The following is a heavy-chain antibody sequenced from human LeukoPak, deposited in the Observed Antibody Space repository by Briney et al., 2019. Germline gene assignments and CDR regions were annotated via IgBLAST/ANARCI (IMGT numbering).Heavy chain of an antibody. V-gene: IGHV3-30-3*01. CDR1: GFTFSSYA. CDR2: ISYDGSNK. CDR3: ARGLEMTTVTPIDY. Sequence: RSGGSLRLSCAASGFTFSSYAMHWVRQAPGKGLEWVAVISYDGSNKYYADSVKGRFTISRDNSKNTLYLQMNSLRAEDTAVYYCARGLEMTTVTPIDYWGQGTLVTVSS. D-gene: IGHD4-17*01. J-gene: IGHJ4*02.